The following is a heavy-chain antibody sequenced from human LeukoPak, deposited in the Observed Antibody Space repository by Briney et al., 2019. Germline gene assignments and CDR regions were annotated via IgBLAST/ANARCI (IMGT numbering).Heavy chain of an antibody. CDR3: ARDYCSSTSCHFDY. D-gene: IGHD2-2*01. CDR1: XXTFXXXX. J-gene: IGHJ4*02. CDR2: ISAYNGNT. Sequence: KASXXTFXXXXISWVRQAPGQGLEWMGWISAYNGNTNYAQKLQGRVTMTTDTSTSTACMELRSLRSDDTAVYYCARDYCSSTSCHFDYWGQGTLVTVSS. V-gene: IGHV1-18*01.